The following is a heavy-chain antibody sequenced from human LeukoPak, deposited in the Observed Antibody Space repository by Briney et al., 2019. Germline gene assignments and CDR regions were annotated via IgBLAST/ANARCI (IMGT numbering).Heavy chain of an antibody. J-gene: IGHJ4*02. V-gene: IGHV3-30*18. Sequence: GGSLRLSCAASGFTFSSYGMHWVRQAPGKGLEWVTVISYDGSKKYYADSVKGRFTISRDNSKNTLYLQMNSLRAEDTAVYYCAKDRGSGGSCYDYWGQGTLVTVSS. CDR1: GFTFSSYG. CDR2: ISYDGSKK. CDR3: AKDRGSGGSCYDY. D-gene: IGHD2-15*01.